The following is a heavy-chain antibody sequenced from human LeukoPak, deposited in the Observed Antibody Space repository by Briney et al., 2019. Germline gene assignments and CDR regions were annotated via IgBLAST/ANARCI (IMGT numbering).Heavy chain of an antibody. Sequence: GASVKVSCKASGYTFTSYDINWKRQATGQGLEWMGWMNPNSGNTGYAQKFQGRVTITRNTSISTAYMELSSLTSEDTAVYYCARGLRYYYYTDVWGKGTTVTVSS. CDR2: MNPNSGNT. CDR1: GYTFTSYD. CDR3: ARGLRYYYYTDV. V-gene: IGHV1-8*03. J-gene: IGHJ6*03.